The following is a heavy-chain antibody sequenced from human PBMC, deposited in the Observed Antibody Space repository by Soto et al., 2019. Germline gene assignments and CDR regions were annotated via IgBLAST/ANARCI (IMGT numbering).Heavy chain of an antibody. V-gene: IGHV3-15*01. D-gene: IGHD2-15*01. CDR1: EFTFSNVW. J-gene: IGHJ4*02. CDR3: TAGYCSGGSCYSVVY. CDR2: IKRRADGGTT. Sequence: EVQLVESGGGLVKPGGSLSLSCAASEFTFSNVWMSWVRQAPGKGLEWVGRIKRRADGGTTDYATPVRGRFTVSRDDSKNTLYLQMNSLKTEDTAVYYCTAGYCSGGSCYSVVYWGQGTLVTVSS.